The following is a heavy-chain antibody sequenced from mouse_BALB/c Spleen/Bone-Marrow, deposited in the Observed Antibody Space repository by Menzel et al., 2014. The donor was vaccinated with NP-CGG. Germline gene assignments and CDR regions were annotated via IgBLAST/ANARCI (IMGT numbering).Heavy chain of an antibody. J-gene: IGHJ4*01. CDR1: GFTFSSFG. CDR2: ISSGSSTI. D-gene: IGHD2-1*01. Sequence: EVMLVESGGGLAQPGGSRKLSCAASGFTFSSFGMHWVRQAPEKGLEWVAYISSGSSTIYYADTVKGRFTISRDNPKNTLFLQMTSLRSEDTAMYYCARHYGTIYYYAMDYWGQGTSVTVSS. CDR3: ARHYGTIYYYAMDY. V-gene: IGHV5-17*02.